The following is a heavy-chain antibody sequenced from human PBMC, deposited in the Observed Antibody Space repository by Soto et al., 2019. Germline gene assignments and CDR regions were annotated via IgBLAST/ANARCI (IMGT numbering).Heavy chain of an antibody. Sequence: EVQLVESGGGLVKPGGSLRLSCAASGFAFNSHSMTWVRQAPGKGLEWVSSISISSGYIYYADSVRGRFTISRDNSKTSLSLEMNSLRVDDTAVYFCARAPLLSSRHVNSLYYYGMDVWGPGNTVTVAS. CDR1: GFAFNSHS. J-gene: IGHJ6*02. V-gene: IGHV3-21*01. CDR2: ISISSGYI. D-gene: IGHD3-16*02. CDR3: ARAPLLSSRHVNSLYYYGMDV.